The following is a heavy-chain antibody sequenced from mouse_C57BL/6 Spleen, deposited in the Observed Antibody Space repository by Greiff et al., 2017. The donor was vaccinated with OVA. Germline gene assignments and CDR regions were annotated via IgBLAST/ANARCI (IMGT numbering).Heavy chain of an antibody. V-gene: IGHV5-6*02. J-gene: IGHJ2*01. CDR3: ARRSDGYYDY. CDR1: GFSFSSYG. Sequence: EVMLVESGGDLVKPGGSLKLSCAVSGFSFSSYGMSWVRQTPAKRLEWVATISSGGSYTSYPASVKGRFTIPRDNAKNTLYLQMSSLKSEDTAMYYCARRSDGYYDYWGQGTTLTVSS. D-gene: IGHD2-3*01. CDR2: ISSGGSYT.